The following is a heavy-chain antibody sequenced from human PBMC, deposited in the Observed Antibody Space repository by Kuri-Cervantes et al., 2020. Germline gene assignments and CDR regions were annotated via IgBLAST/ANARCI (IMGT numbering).Heavy chain of an antibody. J-gene: IGHJ6*02. D-gene: IGHD6-25*01. CDR1: GYTFTGYY. Sequence: ASVKVSCKASGYTFTGYYMHWVRQAPGQGLEWMGWINPNSGGTNYAQKFQGRVTMTRDTSTSTVYMELSSLRSEDTAVYYCARGAAFGWEDYYYGMDVWGQGTTVTVSS. V-gene: IGHV1-2*02. CDR2: INPNSGGT. CDR3: ARGAAFGWEDYYYGMDV.